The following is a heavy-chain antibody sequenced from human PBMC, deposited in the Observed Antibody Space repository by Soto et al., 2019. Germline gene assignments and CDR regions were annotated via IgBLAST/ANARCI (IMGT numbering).Heavy chain of an antibody. Sequence: GGSLRLSCAASGFIFSSYAMHWARQAPGKGLEWVAVISYDGSNKYYADSVKGRFTISRDNSKNSLYLQMNSLRAEDAAVYYCAIGGGQIYYKGLDVWGQGTTVTVSS. CDR1: GFIFSSYA. CDR2: ISYDGSNK. D-gene: IGHD3-10*01. V-gene: IGHV3-30*03. CDR3: AIGGGQIYYKGLDV. J-gene: IGHJ6*02.